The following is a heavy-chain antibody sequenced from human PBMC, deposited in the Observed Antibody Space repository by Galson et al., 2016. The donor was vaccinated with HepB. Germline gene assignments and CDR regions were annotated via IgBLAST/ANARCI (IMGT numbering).Heavy chain of an antibody. J-gene: IGHJ1*01. D-gene: IGHD4-17*01. Sequence: SLRLSCAVSGFTFSSYALTWVRQAPGEGLEWVSTISSGGTTYYADSVKCRFTISRDNSKNTPFLQMNSLRAEDTAIYYCSKDMVTTWTAKYFQHWGQGTLVTVSS. V-gene: IGHV3-23*01. CDR1: GFTFSSYA. CDR3: SKDMVTTWTAKYFQH. CDR2: ISSGGTT.